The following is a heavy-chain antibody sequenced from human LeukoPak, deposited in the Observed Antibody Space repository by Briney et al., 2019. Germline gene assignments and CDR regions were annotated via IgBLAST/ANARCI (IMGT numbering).Heavy chain of an antibody. V-gene: IGHV1-69*02. Sequence: ASVKASCKASGGTFSSYTISWVRQAPGQGLEWMGRIIPILGIANYAQKFQGRVTITADKSTSTAYMELSSLRSEDTAVYYCASDIVVVPAAIARTNFQHWGQGTLVTVSS. J-gene: IGHJ1*01. D-gene: IGHD2-2*01. CDR2: IIPILGIA. CDR3: ASDIVVVPAAIARTNFQH. CDR1: GGTFSSYT.